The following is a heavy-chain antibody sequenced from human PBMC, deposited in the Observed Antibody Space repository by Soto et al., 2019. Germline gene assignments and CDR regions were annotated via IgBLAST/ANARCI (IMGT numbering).Heavy chain of an antibody. CDR1: GFSLSTSGVS. CDR3: AHLVVAGLTYYFDS. Sequence: QITLKESGPTLVKPTQSLTLTCTFSGFSLSTSGVSVGWIRQPPGKAPEWLTFIYWDDDKRNSPFLKSRLTITKDTSKNQVVLTMTNMDPVDTATYYCAHLVVAGLTYYFDSWGQGTLVTVSS. V-gene: IGHV2-5*02. J-gene: IGHJ4*02. D-gene: IGHD2-15*01. CDR2: IYWDDDK.